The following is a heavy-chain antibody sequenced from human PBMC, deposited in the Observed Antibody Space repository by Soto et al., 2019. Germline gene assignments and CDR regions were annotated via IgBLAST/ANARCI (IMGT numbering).Heavy chain of an antibody. J-gene: IGHJ6*02. CDR3: ARSPYSYCSGGSCYSPWDYGMDV. D-gene: IGHD2-15*01. V-gene: IGHV4-59*11. CDR2: IYYSGST. Sequence: SETLSLSCTVSGGSISSHYWSWIRQPPGKGLEWIGYIYYSGSTNYNPSLKSRVTISVDTSKNQFSLKLSSVTAADTAMYYCARSPYSYCSGGSCYSPWDYGMDVWGQGTTVTVSS. CDR1: GGSISSHY.